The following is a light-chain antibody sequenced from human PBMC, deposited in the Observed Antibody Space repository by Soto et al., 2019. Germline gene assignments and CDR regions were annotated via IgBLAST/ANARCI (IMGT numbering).Light chain of an antibody. CDR2: GNS. CDR1: SSNIGAGYD. V-gene: IGLV1-40*01. Sequence: VLTQPPSVSGAPGQRVTISCTGSSSNIGAGYDVHWYHQLPGTAPKLLIYGNSNRPSGVPDRFSGSKSGTSASLAITGLQAEDEADYYCQSYDSSLSGWVFGGGTKLTVL. J-gene: IGLJ3*02. CDR3: QSYDSSLSGWV.